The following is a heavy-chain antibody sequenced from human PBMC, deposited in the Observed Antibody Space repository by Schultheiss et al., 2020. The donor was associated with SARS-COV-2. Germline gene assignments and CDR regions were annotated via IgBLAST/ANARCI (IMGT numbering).Heavy chain of an antibody. CDR2: IYYSGST. CDR1: GGSISSYY. J-gene: IGHJ4*02. Sequence: SETLSLTCTVSGGSISSYYWSWIRQHPGKGLEWIGYIYYSGSTNYNPSLKSRVTISVDTSKNQFSLKLSSVTAADTAVYYCARLAGDYGGNWGYYFDYWGQGTLVTVSS. CDR3: ARLAGDYGGNWGYYFDY. V-gene: IGHV4-59*08. D-gene: IGHD4-23*01.